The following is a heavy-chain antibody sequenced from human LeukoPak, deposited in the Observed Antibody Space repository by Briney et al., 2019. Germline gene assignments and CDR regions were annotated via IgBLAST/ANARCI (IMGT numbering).Heavy chain of an antibody. CDR1: GGSISSGDYY. Sequence: SETLSLTCTVSGGSISSGDYYWSWIRQPPGKGLEWIGCIYYSGSTYYNPSLKSRVTISVDTSKNQFSLKLSSVTAADTAVYYCARAPAPPLIVVVRRNLVSYAFDIWGQGTMVTVSS. CDR2: IYYSGST. CDR3: ARAPAPPLIVVVRRNLVSYAFDI. J-gene: IGHJ3*02. V-gene: IGHV4-30-4*08. D-gene: IGHD3-22*01.